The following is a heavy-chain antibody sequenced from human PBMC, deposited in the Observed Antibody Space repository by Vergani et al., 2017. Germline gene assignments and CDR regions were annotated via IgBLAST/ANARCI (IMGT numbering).Heavy chain of an antibody. V-gene: IGHV3-30*02. D-gene: IGHD3-16*01. CDR3: AKHFRGWGIDY. CDR1: GFTLSNYD. Sequence: QVQLVESGGGVVQRGGSLRFSCATSGFTLSNYDMQCIRQGPGKGLEFVAFIQFDGSNQYYADSVKGRFTLSRDFSKNTLYLQMNSLRTHDTATYYCAKHFRGWGIDYWGQGTQVIVSS. J-gene: IGHJ4*02. CDR2: IQFDGSNQ.